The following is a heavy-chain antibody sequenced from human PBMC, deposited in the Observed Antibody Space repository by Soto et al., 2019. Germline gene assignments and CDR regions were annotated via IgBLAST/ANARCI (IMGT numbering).Heavy chain of an antibody. J-gene: IGHJ6*02. Sequence: SVKVSCKASGGTFSSYAISWVRQAPGQGLEWMGGIIPIFGTANYAQKFQGRVTITADESTSTAYMELSSLRSEDTAVYYCARSWNWNFTPDYYYYYGMDVWGQGTTVNVSS. D-gene: IGHD1-7*01. CDR1: GGTFSSYA. V-gene: IGHV1-69*13. CDR2: IIPIFGTA. CDR3: ARSWNWNFTPDYYYYYGMDV.